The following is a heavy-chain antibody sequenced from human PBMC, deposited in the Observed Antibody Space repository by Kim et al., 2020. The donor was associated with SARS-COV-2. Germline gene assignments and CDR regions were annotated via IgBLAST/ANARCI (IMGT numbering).Heavy chain of an antibody. Sequence: GGSLRLSCAASGFTFSSYGMHWVRQAPGKGLEWVAVIWYDGSNKYYADSVKGRFTISRDNSKNTLYLQMNSLRAEDTAVYYCAKGKGGRYYYGMDVWGQGTTGTVSS. CDR2: IWYDGSNK. CDR1: GFTFSSYG. V-gene: IGHV3-33*06. D-gene: IGHD1-26*01. J-gene: IGHJ6*02. CDR3: AKGKGGRYYYGMDV.